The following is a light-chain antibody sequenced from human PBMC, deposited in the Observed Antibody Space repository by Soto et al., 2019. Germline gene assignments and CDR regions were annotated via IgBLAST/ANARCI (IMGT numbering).Light chain of an antibody. CDR3: LQYNNWPPFT. CDR1: QNVNNK. Sequence: EIVMTQSPATLSVSPGEGATLSCRASQNVNNKLAWYQQKPGQPPRLLIYDASTRATGIPARFSGSGSGTEFTITINSLQSEDFAVYYCLQYNNWPPFTFGPGTKVDIK. CDR2: DAS. V-gene: IGKV3-15*01. J-gene: IGKJ3*01.